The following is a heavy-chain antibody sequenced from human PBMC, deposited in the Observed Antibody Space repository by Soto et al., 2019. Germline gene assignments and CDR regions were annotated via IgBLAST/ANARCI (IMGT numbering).Heavy chain of an antibody. V-gene: IGHV2-5*02. Sequence: KESGPTLVKPTQTLTLTCTFSGFSLSTSGVGVGWIRQPPGKALEWLADIYWDDDKRYSPSLKSRLTITKDISKNQVVLTMTNMDPVDTATYYCAHRRSGFCSGGSCSPFDFWGQGTLVTVSS. D-gene: IGHD2-15*01. CDR3: AHRRSGFCSGGSCSPFDF. CDR1: GFSLSTSGVG. CDR2: IYWDDDK. J-gene: IGHJ4*02.